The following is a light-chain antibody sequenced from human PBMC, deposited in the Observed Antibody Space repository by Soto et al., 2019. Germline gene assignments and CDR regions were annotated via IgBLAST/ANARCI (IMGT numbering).Light chain of an antibody. CDR1: SSGVGSYNR. V-gene: IGLV2-23*01. Sequence: QSVLTQPASVSGSPGQSITISCTGTSSGVGSYNRVSWYQQQPGKAPKLMIYEGNKRPSGVSNRFSGSKSANTASLTISGLQTEDEADYYSCSYAGTNTFVFGTGTKLTVL. J-gene: IGLJ1*01. CDR3: CSYAGTNTFV. CDR2: EGN.